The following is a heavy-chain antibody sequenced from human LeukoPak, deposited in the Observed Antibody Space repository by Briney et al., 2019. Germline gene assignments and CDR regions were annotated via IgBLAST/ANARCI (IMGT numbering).Heavy chain of an antibody. CDR3: ATQSLYSSGWKSFNY. D-gene: IGHD6-19*01. V-gene: IGHV1-24*01. Sequence: ASVKVSCKVSGYTLTELSMHWVRQAPGKGLEWRGGFDPEDGETIYAQKFQGRVTMTEDTSTDTAYMELSSLRSEDTAVYYCATQSLYSSGWKSFNYWGQGTLVTVSS. CDR2: FDPEDGET. J-gene: IGHJ4*02. CDR1: GYTLTELS.